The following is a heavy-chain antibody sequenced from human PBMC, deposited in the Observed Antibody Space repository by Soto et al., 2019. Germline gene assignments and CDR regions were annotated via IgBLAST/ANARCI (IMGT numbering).Heavy chain of an antibody. CDR1: GFAFSSYS. CDR3: APGGPCLAVARMGL. D-gene: IGHD6-19*01. Sequence: QVQLVESGGGVVQPGRSLRLPCAASGFAFSSYSMHWVRQAPGKGLEWVAVMSYDGSNKYYADSVKGRFTISRDNSKNPLYLQFNTLSPDDTAVYSCAPGGPCLAVARMGLWGQGTLVTVSS. V-gene: IGHV3-30-3*01. J-gene: IGHJ4*02. CDR2: MSYDGSNK.